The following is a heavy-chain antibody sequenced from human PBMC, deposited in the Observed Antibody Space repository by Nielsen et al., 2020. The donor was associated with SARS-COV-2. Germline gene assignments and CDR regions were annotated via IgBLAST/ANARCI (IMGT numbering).Heavy chain of an antibody. CDR2: ISSSSSTI. CDR3: AKERPSSWSSQYYFDY. J-gene: IGHJ4*02. D-gene: IGHD6-13*01. CDR1: GFTFSSYS. V-gene: IGHV3-48*01. Sequence: GESLKISCAASGFTFSSYSMNWVRQAPGKGLEWVSYISSSSSTIYYADSVKGRFTISRDNAKNSLYLQMNSLRAEDTAVYYCAKERPSSWSSQYYFDYWDQGTLVTVSS.